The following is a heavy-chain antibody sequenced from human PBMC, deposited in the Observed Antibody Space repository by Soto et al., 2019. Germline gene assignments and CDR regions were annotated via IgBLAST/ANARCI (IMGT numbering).Heavy chain of an antibody. V-gene: IGHV3-23*01. CDR2: ISGSGGST. CDR3: ATLRGYSGYDAFDI. J-gene: IGHJ3*02. Sequence: GGSLRLSCAASGFTFSSYAMSWVRQAPGEGLEWVSAISGSGGSTYYADSVKGRFTISRDNSKNTLYLQMNSLGAEDTAVYYCATLRGYSGYDAFDIWGQGTMVTVSS. D-gene: IGHD5-12*01. CDR1: GFTFSSYA.